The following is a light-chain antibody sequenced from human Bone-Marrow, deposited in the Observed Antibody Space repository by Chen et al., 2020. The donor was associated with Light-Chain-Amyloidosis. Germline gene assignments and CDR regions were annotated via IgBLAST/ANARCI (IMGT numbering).Light chain of an antibody. CDR3: QVWDRSSDRPV. J-gene: IGLJ3*02. CDR2: DDS. Sequence: SYVLTPPSSLSVAPGQTPPVACGGNNIGSTSVNWYQQTPGQAPRLVVYDDSDRPAGIPGRLSGSNSGNTATLTISRVEAGDEADYYCQVWDRSSDRPVFGGGTKLTVL. CDR1: NIGSTS. V-gene: IGLV3-21*02.